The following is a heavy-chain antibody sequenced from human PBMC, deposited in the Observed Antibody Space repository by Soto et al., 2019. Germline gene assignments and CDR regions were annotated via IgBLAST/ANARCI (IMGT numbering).Heavy chain of an antibody. Sequence: QITLKESGPPLVKPTQTLTLTCTFSAFSLSTGGVGVGWIRQPPGKALEWLALIYWDDDKRYSPSLRSRLTITKDTSNTQVVLTMTNMAPVDTATYYCIQSRCGGDCLQSYASYYYYGMDVWGQGTTVTVSS. J-gene: IGHJ6*02. V-gene: IGHV2-5*02. CDR3: IQSRCGGDCLQSYASYYYYGMDV. D-gene: IGHD2-21*02. CDR1: AFSLSTGGVG. CDR2: IYWDDDK.